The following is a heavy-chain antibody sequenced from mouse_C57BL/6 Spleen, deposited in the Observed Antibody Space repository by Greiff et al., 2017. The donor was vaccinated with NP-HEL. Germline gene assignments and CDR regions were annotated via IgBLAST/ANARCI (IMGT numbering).Heavy chain of an antibody. V-gene: IGHV1-54*01. CDR2: INPGSGGT. CDR3: ARGGITTGNYAMDY. CDR1: GYAFTNYL. D-gene: IGHD1-1*01. Sequence: QVQLQQSGAELVRPGTSVKVSCKASGYAFTNYLIEWVKQRPGQGLEWIGVINPGSGGTNYNEKFKGKATLTADKSSSTAYMQLSSLTSEDSAVYFCARGGITTGNYAMDYWGQGTSVTVSS. J-gene: IGHJ4*01.